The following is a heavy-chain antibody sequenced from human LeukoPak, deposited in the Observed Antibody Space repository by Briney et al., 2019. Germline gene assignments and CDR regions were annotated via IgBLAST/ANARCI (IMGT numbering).Heavy chain of an antibody. Sequence: SETLSLTCTVSGGSISSSSYYWGWIRQPPGKGLEWIGSIYYSGSTYYNPSLKSRVTISVDTSKNQFSLKLSSVTAADTAVYYCARPVKGGRGSYGIWDYWGQGTLVTVSS. CDR1: GGSISSSSYY. CDR2: IYYSGST. V-gene: IGHV4-39*01. CDR3: ARPVKGGRGSYGIWDY. J-gene: IGHJ4*02. D-gene: IGHD3-16*01.